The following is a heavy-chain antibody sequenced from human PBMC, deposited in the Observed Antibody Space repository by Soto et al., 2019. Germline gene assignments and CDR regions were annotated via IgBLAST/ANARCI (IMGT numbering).Heavy chain of an antibody. CDR2: IIPIFGTA. CDR1: GRTFSSSA. V-gene: IGHV1-69*01. J-gene: IGHJ5*02. Sequence: SVKVSCVPCGRTFSSSAISCVRQSPDQGLEWMGGIIPIFGTANYAQKFQGRVTITADESTSTAYMELSSLRSEDTAVYYCARDLPYSGSYYWFDPRGQGILVTVSS. CDR3: ARDLPYSGSYYWFDP. D-gene: IGHD1-26*01.